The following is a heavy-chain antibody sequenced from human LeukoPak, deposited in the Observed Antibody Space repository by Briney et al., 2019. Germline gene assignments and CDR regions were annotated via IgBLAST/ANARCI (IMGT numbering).Heavy chain of an antibody. CDR2: ISYDGSNK. D-gene: IGHD2-21*01. CDR3: AKEFNRGLPDY. CDR1: GFTFSSYA. Sequence: GGSLRLSCAASGFTFSSYAMHWVRQAPGKGLEWVAVISYDGSNKYYADSVKGRFTISRDNSKNTLYLQMNSLRAEDTAVYYCAKEFNRGLPDYWGQGTLVTVPS. V-gene: IGHV3-30-3*01. J-gene: IGHJ4*02.